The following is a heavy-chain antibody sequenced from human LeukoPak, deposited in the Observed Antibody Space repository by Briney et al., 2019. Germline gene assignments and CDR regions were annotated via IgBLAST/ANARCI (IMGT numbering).Heavy chain of an antibody. J-gene: IGHJ4*02. CDR3: AVPEGSAPGFDY. V-gene: IGHV1-8*01. CDR1: GYTFTSYD. CDR2: MNPNSGNT. Sequence: ASVKVSCKASGYTFTSYDINWVRQATGQGLEWMGWMNPNSGNTGYAQKFQGRVTMTRNTSISTAYVELSSLRSEDTAVYYCAVPEGSAPGFDYWGQGTLVTVSS. D-gene: IGHD1-26*01.